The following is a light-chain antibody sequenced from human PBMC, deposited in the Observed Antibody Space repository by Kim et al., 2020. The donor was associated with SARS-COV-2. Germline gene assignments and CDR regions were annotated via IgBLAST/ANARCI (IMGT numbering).Light chain of an antibody. J-gene: IGLJ2*01. CDR2: DNN. Sequence: GQKVTISCSGGSSNIGRNYVSWYQQLLGTSPKILIYDNNKRPSGIPDRFSGSKSDTSATLGITGLQTGDEADYYCGTWDSSLSAVVFGGGTQLTVL. CDR1: SSNIGRNY. CDR3: GTWDSSLSAVV. V-gene: IGLV1-51*01.